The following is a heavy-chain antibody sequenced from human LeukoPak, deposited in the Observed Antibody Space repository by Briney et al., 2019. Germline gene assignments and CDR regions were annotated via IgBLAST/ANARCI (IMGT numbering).Heavy chain of an antibody. CDR1: GLRFSDHH. J-gene: IGHJ6*03. V-gene: IGHV3-20*04. D-gene: IGHD3-10*02. CDR3: AELGITMIGGV. Sequence: GGSLRLSCATSGLRFSDHHMDWVRQAPGKGLEWVSGINWNGGSTGYADSVKGRFTISRDNAKNSLYLQMNSLRAEDTAVYYCAELGITMIGGVWGKGTTVTISS. CDR2: INWNGGST.